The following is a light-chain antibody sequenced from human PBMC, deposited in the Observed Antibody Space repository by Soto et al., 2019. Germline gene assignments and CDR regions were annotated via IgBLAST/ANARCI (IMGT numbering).Light chain of an antibody. V-gene: IGKV1-33*01. CDR2: DAS. Sequence: DIQMTQSPSSLSASVGDRVTITCQASQDISNYLNWFQQKPGKAPSVLISDASNLETGVPSRFSGGGSGTHFTFTISSLQPEDIATYYCQQYSSLPLTFGGGTKVEIK. CDR1: QDISNY. J-gene: IGKJ4*01. CDR3: QQYSSLPLT.